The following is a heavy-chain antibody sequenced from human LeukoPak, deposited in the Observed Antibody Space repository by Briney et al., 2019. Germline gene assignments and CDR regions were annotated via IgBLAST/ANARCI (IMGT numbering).Heavy chain of an antibody. CDR2: ISSSSSYI. CDR1: GFTFSSYS. D-gene: IGHD3-10*01. J-gene: IGHJ4*02. V-gene: IGHV3-21*01. CDR3: ASVDYYGSGNYYNDVDY. Sequence: GGSLRLSCAASGFTFSSYSMNWVRQAPGKGLEWVSSISSSSSYIYYADSVKGRFTISRDNAKNSLYLQMNSLRAENTAPYYCASVDYYGSGNYYNDVDYWGEGTLVTVS.